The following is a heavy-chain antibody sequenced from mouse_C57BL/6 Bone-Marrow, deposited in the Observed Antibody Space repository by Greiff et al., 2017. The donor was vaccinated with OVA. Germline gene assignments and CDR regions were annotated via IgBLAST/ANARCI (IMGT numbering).Heavy chain of an antibody. CDR2: IWSGGST. Sequence: QVQLQQSGPGLVQPSQSLSITCTVSGFSLTSYGVHWVRQSPGKGLEWLGVIWSGGSTDYNAAFISRLSISKDNSKSQVFFKMNSLQADDTAIYYCASYYDYRGFAYWGQGTLVTVSA. J-gene: IGHJ3*01. CDR3: ASYYDYRGFAY. V-gene: IGHV2-2*01. D-gene: IGHD2-4*01. CDR1: GFSLTSYG.